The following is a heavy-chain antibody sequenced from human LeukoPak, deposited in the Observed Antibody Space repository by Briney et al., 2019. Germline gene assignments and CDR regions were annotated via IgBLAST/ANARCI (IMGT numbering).Heavy chain of an antibody. CDR1: GGSISTYY. CDR2: INHSGST. D-gene: IGHD3-22*01. V-gene: IGHV4-34*01. CDR3: ARRQSMIVVVINRNDAFDI. Sequence: PSETLSLTCTVSGGSISTYYWSWIRQPPGKGLEWIGEINHSGSTNYNPSLKSRVTISVDTSKNQFSLKLSSVTAADTAVYYCARRQSMIVVVINRNDAFDIWGQGTMVTVSS. J-gene: IGHJ3*02.